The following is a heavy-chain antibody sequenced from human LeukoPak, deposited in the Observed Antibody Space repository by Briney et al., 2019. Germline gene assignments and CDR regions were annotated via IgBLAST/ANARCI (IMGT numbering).Heavy chain of an antibody. D-gene: IGHD5-18*01. V-gene: IGHV3-21*01. CDR3: ARDLVNTGMVGFDY. Sequence: GGSLRLSCAASGFTFSSYSMNWVRQAPGMGLEWVSSISVSSSYKHYADSVKGRFTISRDNAKNSLYLQMNSLRAEDTAVYYCARDLVNTGMVGFDYWGQGTLVTVSS. CDR1: GFTFSSYS. CDR2: ISVSSSYK. J-gene: IGHJ4*02.